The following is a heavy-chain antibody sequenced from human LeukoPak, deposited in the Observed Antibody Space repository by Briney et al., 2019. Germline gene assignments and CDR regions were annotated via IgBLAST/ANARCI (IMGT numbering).Heavy chain of an antibody. D-gene: IGHD1-26*01. CDR2: IRSKTNSYAT. CDR3: TSPTRSGSYEPNAFDI. CDR1: GFTFSGSA. V-gene: IGHV3-73*01. Sequence: PGGSLKLSCEASGFTFSGSAMHWVRQASGKGLEWAGRIRSKTNSYATAYAASVKGRFTFSRDDSKNTAYLQMSSLKTEDTAVYYCTSPTRSGSYEPNAFDIWGQGTMVTVSS. J-gene: IGHJ3*02.